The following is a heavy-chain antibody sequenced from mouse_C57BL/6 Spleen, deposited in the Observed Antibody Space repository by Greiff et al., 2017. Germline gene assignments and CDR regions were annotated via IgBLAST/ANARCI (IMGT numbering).Heavy chain of an antibody. CDR3: ARDPGNYAMDY. J-gene: IGHJ4*01. V-gene: IGHV5-4*01. CDR2: ISDGGNYT. D-gene: IGHD4-1*01. CDR1: GFTFSSYA. Sequence: EVMLVESGGGLVKPGGSLKLSCAASGFTFSSYAMSWVRQTPEKRLEWVATISDGGNYTYYPDNVKGRFTISRDNAKNNLYLQMSHLKSEDTAMYYCARDPGNYAMDYWGQGTSVTVSS.